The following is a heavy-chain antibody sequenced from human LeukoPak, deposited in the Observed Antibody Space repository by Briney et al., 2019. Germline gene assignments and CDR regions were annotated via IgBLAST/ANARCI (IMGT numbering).Heavy chain of an antibody. CDR3: ARRIVGPTSGGDY. V-gene: IGHV3-7*01. CDR2: IKQDGSEK. Sequence: GGSLRLSCAASGFTFSSYWMRWVRQAPGKGLELVANIKQDGSEKYYVDSVQGRFTISRDNAKNSLYLQMNSLRVEDTAVYYCARRIVGPTSGGDYWGQGTPVTVSS. D-gene: IGHD1-26*01. CDR1: GFTFSSYW. J-gene: IGHJ4*02.